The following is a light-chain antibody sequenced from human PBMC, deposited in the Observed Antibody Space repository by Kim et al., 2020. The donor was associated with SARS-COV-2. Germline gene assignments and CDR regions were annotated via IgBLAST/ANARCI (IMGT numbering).Light chain of an antibody. CDR1: SSDVGAYNY. CDR2: DVS. CDR3: SSYTTSNTVI. Sequence: GQSITISCAGTSSDVGAYNYVAWHQQRPGEAPKLMIFDVSLRPSGVSDRFSGSKSANTASLTISGLQTEDEADYYCSSYTTSNTVIFGGGTQLTVL. J-gene: IGLJ2*01. V-gene: IGLV2-14*03.